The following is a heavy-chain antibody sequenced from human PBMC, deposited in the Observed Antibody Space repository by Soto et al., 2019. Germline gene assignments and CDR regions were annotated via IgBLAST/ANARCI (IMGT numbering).Heavy chain of an antibody. V-gene: IGHV4-34*01. CDR2: LDQSGGT. D-gene: IGHD6-19*01. J-gene: IGHJ6*02. CDR3: AREDGYGWSGESLDV. Sequence: KTSETLSLTCAVVGDSLRVQSWNWMRHSPGKGLEWIGELDQSGGTNYNPSLKSRAIISDDTSKNQFSLTLTSVTAADTAVYYCAREDGYGWSGESLDVWGQGTTVTVSS. CDR1: GDSLRVQS.